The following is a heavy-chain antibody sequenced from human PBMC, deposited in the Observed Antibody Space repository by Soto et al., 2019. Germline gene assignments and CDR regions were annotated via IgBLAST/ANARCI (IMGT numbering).Heavy chain of an antibody. D-gene: IGHD5-18*01. Sequence: SETLSLTCAVSGGSISSGGYSWSWIRQPPGKGLEWIGYIYHSGSTYYNPSLKSRVTISVDRSKNQFSLKLSSVTAADTAVYYCASVQLLEYWQFGPWGQGTLVTVSS. J-gene: IGHJ5*02. V-gene: IGHV4-30-2*01. CDR2: IYHSGST. CDR1: GGSISSGGYS. CDR3: ASVQLLEYWQFGP.